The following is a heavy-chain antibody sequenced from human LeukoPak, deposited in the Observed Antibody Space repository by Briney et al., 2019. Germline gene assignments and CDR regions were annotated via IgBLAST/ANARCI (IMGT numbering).Heavy chain of an antibody. V-gene: IGHV3-21*01. D-gene: IGHD4-17*01. CDR1: GFTFSSYS. Sequence: GGSLRLSCAASGFTFSSYSMNWVRQAPGKGLEWVSSISSSSSYIYYADSVKGRFTISRDNSKNTLYLQMNSLRAEDTAVYYCAKGSSTVTTNYYYYMDVWGKGTTVTISS. CDR2: ISSSSSYI. J-gene: IGHJ6*03. CDR3: AKGSSTVTTNYYYYMDV.